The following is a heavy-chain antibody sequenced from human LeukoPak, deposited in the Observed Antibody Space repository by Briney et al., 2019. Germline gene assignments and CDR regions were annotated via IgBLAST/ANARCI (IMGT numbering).Heavy chain of an antibody. CDR2: INWNGGST. Sequence: PGGSLRLSCAASGFTFDDYGMSWVRQAPGKGLEWVSGINWNGGSTGYADSVKGRFTISRDNAKNSLYLQMNSLRAEDTALYHCARDPVLYCGGDCYSGPELGYYYGMDVWGQGTTVTVSS. J-gene: IGHJ6*02. CDR3: ARDPVLYCGGDCYSGPELGYYYGMDV. V-gene: IGHV3-20*01. D-gene: IGHD2-21*02. CDR1: GFTFDDYG.